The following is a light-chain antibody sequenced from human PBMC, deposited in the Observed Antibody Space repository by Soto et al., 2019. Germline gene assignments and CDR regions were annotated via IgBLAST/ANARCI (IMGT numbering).Light chain of an antibody. Sequence: QSALTQPASVSGSPGQSITISCTGTSSDVGGYNYVSWYQHQPGKAPKFMIYDVSNRPSGVSNRFSGSKSGNTASLTISWLQAEDEADYYSSSYTSSTTQVFGGGTKLTVL. CDR1: SSDVGGYNY. CDR3: SSYTSSTTQV. CDR2: DVS. J-gene: IGLJ2*01. V-gene: IGLV2-14*03.